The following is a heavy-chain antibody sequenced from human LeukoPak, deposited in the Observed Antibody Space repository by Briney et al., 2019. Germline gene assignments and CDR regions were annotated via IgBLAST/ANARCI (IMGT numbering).Heavy chain of an antibody. J-gene: IGHJ3*02. CDR3: ARFLFGGEPLGAFDI. CDR1: GGSISSYY. Sequence: SETLSLTCTVSGGSISSYYWSWIRQPPGKGLEWIGYIYYSGSTNYNPSLKSRVTISVDTSKNQFSLKLSSVTAADTAVYYCARFLFGGEPLGAFDIWGQGTMVTVSS. CDR2: IYYSGST. D-gene: IGHD3-16*01. V-gene: IGHV4-59*01.